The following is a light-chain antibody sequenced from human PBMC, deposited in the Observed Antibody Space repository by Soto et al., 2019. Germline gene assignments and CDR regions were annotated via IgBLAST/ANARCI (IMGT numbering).Light chain of an antibody. CDR1: GSDVGSHNY. J-gene: IGLJ1*01. CDR2: GVN. V-gene: IGLV2-14*01. CDR3: SSYSSTSTPYV. Sequence: QSVLTQPASVSGSAGQSSTISCTGTGSDVGSHNYVSCYQQHPGKAPKLIIFGVNSRPSGVSNRFSGSKSGSAASLTISGLQAEDEADYYCSSYSSTSTPYVFGGGTKVTVL.